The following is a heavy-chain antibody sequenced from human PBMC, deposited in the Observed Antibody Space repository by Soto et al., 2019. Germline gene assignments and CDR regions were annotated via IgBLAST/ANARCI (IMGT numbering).Heavy chain of an antibody. CDR2: INSKTDGGTT. J-gene: IGHJ4*02. D-gene: IGHD1-26*01. CDR3: SPFMGASRD. CDR1: GFIFTDAC. Sequence: GGSLRLSCVASGFIFTDACMNWIRQAPGKGLEWVGRINSKTDGGTTDYAAPVKGRFTISRDESNNTVYLQMDSLKSEDTAIYYCSPFMGASRDWGPGTLVTVSS. V-gene: IGHV3-15*07.